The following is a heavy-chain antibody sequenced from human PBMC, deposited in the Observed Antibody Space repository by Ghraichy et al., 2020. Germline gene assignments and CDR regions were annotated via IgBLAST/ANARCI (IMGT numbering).Heavy chain of an antibody. D-gene: IGHD3-16*01. CDR3: AREDDPWGTPTASTFDH. V-gene: IGHV3-11*06. CDR2: ISHTSTYS. Sequence: GGSLRLSCAASGFTFSDYYMSWIRQAPGKGLEWISYISHTSTYSDYADSVRGRFTISRDNAKNSLYLQMHSLRVEDTAIYYCAREDDPWGTPTASTFDHWGQGSLVTVSS. CDR1: GFTFSDYY. J-gene: IGHJ4*02.